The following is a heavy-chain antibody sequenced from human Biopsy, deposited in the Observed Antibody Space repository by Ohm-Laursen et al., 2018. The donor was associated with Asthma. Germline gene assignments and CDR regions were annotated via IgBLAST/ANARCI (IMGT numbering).Heavy chain of an antibody. CDR3: VRDGTDDAFDI. Sequence: SPRLSCAASGFSFSNFAIHWVRQAPGKGLEWVGVISKDASTQDYADSVKGRFTMARDNSKNTLDLQMNSLREEDTAVYYCVRDGTDDAFDIWGQGTVVSVSS. D-gene: IGHD1-1*01. CDR2: ISKDASTQ. J-gene: IGHJ3*02. V-gene: IGHV3-30*01. CDR1: GFSFSNFA.